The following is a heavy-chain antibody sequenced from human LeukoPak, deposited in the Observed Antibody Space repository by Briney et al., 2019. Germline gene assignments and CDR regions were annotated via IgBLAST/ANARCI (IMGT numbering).Heavy chain of an antibody. CDR3: AKDKASSWFDP. Sequence: PGSSLRLSCAASGFTFSDSGMPWVRQPPGRGLEWVAVISHDGSGKHSIDSVRGRFTISRDNSKSTLYLQMSSVRSEDTAVYYCAKDKASSWFDPWGQGTLVIVSS. D-gene: IGHD6-19*01. CDR1: GFTFSDSG. J-gene: IGHJ5*02. CDR2: ISHDGSGK. V-gene: IGHV3-30*18.